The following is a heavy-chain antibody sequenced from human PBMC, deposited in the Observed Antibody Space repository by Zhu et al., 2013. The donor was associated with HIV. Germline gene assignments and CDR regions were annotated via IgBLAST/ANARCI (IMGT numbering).Heavy chain of an antibody. CDR1: GYTFTSYA. CDR2: INAGNGNT. J-gene: IGHJ3*02. D-gene: IGHD5-18*01. CDR3: ARDELQLWLPGAFDI. Sequence: QVQLVQSGAEVKKPGASVKVSCKASGYTFTSYAMHWVRQAPGQRLEWMGWINAGNGNTKYSQKFQGRVTITRDTSASTAYMELSSLRSEDTAVYYCARDELQLWLPGAFDIWGQGTMVTVSS. V-gene: IGHV1-3*01.